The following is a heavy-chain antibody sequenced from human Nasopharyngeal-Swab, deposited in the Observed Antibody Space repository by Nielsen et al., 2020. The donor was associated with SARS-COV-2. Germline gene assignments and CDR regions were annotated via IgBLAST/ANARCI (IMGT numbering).Heavy chain of an antibody. J-gene: IGHJ3*01. CDR2: VSSDGSNK. D-gene: IGHD6-25*01. Sequence: GGSLRLSCAASGFTFSDYGIQWVRQAPGKGLEWVGVVSSDGSNKYYSDSAKGRFALSRDNSKNTVDLQMNSLTAEDTAVYYCAAGTWYRGGYDAFDVWGQGTVATVSS. CDR1: GFTFSDYG. CDR3: AAGTWYRGGYDAFDV. V-gene: IGHV3-30*03.